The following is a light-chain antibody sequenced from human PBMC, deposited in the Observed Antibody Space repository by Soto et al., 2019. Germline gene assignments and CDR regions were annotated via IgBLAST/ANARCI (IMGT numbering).Light chain of an antibody. Sequence: QSVLTQPPSVSGAPGQSVTISCTGSSSNIGAGYHVHWYQQLPGTAPKLLIYADTNRPSWVPDRFSGSKSGTSASLAITGLQTDDEADYYCQSFDTSLTGLYVFGTGTKLTVL. CDR1: SSNIGAGYH. CDR2: ADT. CDR3: QSFDTSLTGLYV. V-gene: IGLV1-40*01. J-gene: IGLJ1*01.